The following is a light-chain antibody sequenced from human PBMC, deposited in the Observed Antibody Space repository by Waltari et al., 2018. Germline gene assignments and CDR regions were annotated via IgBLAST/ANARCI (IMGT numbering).Light chain of an antibody. Sequence: DIVMTQSPDSLAVSLGGRATINCKSSQSVLYSSNNKNYLAWYQQKPVQPPKLLIYWASTRESGVPDRFSGSGSGTDFTLTNSSLQAEDVAVYYCQQYYSPPWAFGQGTKVEIK. CDR3: QQYYSPPWA. CDR1: QSVLYSSNNKNY. CDR2: WAS. J-gene: IGKJ1*01. V-gene: IGKV4-1*01.